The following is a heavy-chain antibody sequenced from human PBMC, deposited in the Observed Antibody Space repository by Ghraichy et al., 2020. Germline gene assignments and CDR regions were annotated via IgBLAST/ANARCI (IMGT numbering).Heavy chain of an antibody. V-gene: IGHV3-53*01. D-gene: IGHD5-24*01. J-gene: IGHJ6*02. CDR3: ARDLHGYSGHYYGMDV. CDR1: WFTVSSNY. CDR2: IYSGGST. Sequence: GGSLRLSCAASWFTVSSNYMSWVRQAPGKGLEWVSVIYSGGSTYYADSVKGRFTISRDNSKNTLYLQMNSLRAEDTAVYYCARDLHGYSGHYYGMDVWGQGTTVTVSS.